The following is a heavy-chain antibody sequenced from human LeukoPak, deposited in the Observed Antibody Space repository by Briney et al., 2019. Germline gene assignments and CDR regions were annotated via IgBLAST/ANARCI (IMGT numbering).Heavy chain of an antibody. V-gene: IGHV3-21*01. CDR3: ARTIRSGSYLPFDY. J-gene: IGHJ4*02. CDR2: ISSSSSYI. Sequence: GGSLRLSCAASGFTFSSYSMNWVRQAPGKGLEWVSSISSSSSYIYYADSVKGRFTTSRDNAKNSLYLQMNSLRAEDTAVYYCARTIRSGSYLPFDYWGQGTLVTVSS. D-gene: IGHD1-26*01. CDR1: GFTFSSYS.